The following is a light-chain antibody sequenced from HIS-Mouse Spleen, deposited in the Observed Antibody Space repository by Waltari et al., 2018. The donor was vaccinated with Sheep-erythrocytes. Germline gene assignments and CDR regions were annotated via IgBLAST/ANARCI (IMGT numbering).Light chain of an antibody. CDR1: QGIRSW. CDR3: QQANSFPIT. V-gene: IGKV1-12*01. Sequence: DIQMTQAPSSVSASVGDRVTITCRASQGIRSWLAWYQQKPGKAPKLLIYAASSSQSGVPSRFSGSGSGTDFTLTISSLQPEDFATYYCQQANSFPITFGQGTRLEIK. J-gene: IGKJ5*01. CDR2: AAS.